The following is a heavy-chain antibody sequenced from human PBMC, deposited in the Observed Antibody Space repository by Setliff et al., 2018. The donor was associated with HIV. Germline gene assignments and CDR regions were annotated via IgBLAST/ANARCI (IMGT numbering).Heavy chain of an antibody. V-gene: IGHV4-34*01. J-gene: IGHJ4*02. CDR2: INHGGDT. Sequence: PSETLSLTCAVYGQSISGYYWSWIRQTPGKGLEWIGEINHGGDTNYNPSLKSRVTISVGSSYNRFSLKLSSVTAADTGVYYCASRRGIEFYFDIWGQGTPVTVSS. CDR3: ASRRGIEFYFDI. D-gene: IGHD3-10*01. CDR1: GQSISGYY.